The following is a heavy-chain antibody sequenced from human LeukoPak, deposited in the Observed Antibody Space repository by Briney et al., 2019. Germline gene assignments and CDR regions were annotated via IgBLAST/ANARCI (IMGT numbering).Heavy chain of an antibody. CDR1: GGSFSGYY. CDR2: INHSGST. D-gene: IGHD2-8*01. V-gene: IGHV4-34*01. CDR3: ARDRVSCTNGVCSYYFDY. Sequence: PSETLSLTCAVYGGSFSGYYWSWIRQPPGKGLEWIGEINHSGSTNYNPSLKSRVTKSVDTSKNQFSLKLSSVTAADTAVYYCARDRVSCTNGVCSYYFDYWGQGTLVTVSS. J-gene: IGHJ4*02.